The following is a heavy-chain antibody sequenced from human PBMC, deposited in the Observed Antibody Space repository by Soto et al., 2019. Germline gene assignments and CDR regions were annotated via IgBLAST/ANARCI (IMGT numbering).Heavy chain of an antibody. CDR3: ARAELVGATDY. CDR2: IYYSGST. V-gene: IGHV4-31*03. J-gene: IGHJ4*02. D-gene: IGHD1-26*01. Sequence: SSETLSLTCTVSGGSISSGGYYWSWIRQHPGKGLEWIGYIYYSGSTYYNPSLKSRVTMSVDTSKNQFSLKLSSVTAADTAVYYCARAELVGATDYWGQGTLVTVPQ. CDR1: GGSISSGGYY.